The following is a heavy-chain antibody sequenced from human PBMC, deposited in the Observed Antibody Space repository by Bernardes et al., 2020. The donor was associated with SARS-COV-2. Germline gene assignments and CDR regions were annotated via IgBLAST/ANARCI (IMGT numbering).Heavy chain of an antibody. CDR2: IKGDGSQR. J-gene: IGHJ4*02. CDR1: GFTFSSYW. CDR3: ARGSLFYHNDEGPFHD. D-gene: IGHD2-2*01. Sequence: GGSLRLSCAASGFTFSSYWMSWVRQAPGKGLEWVANIKGDGSQRSSVDSVRGRFTISRDNAKNLLYLQMNSLRDEDTAVYYCARGSLFYHNDEGPFHDWGQGTLVTVSS. V-gene: IGHV3-7*01.